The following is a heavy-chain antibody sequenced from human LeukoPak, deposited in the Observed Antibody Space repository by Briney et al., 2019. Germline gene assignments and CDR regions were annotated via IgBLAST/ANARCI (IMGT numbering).Heavy chain of an antibody. D-gene: IGHD1-26*01. J-gene: IGHJ5*02. V-gene: IGHV3-7*01. CDR2: IKGDGSEK. CDR3: ARELIVVGIVGATTSTP. CDR1: GFFFSNSW. Sequence: PGGSLRLSCAASGFFFSNSWMDWVRQAPGKGLEWVANIKGDGSEKYYVDSVKGRFTISRDNAKNSLYLQMNSLRAEDTAVYYCARELIVVGIVGATTSTPWGQGTLVTVSS.